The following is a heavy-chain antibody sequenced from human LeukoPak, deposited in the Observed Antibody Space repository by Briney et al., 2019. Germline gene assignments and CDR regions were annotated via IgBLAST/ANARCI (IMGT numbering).Heavy chain of an antibody. CDR3: AELGITMIGGV. D-gene: IGHD3-10*02. CDR2: ISSSGSTI. V-gene: IGHV3-48*03. J-gene: IGHJ6*04. Sequence: GALRLSFAASGFTFSSYEMNWVRQAPGKGLGWVSYISSSGSTIYYANSVKGRFTISRDNAKNSLYLKMNSLRAEDTAVYYCAELGITMIGGVWGKGTTVTISS. CDR1: GFTFSSYE.